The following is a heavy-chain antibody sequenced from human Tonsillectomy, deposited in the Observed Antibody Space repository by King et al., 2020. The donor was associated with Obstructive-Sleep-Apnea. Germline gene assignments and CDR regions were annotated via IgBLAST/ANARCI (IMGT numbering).Heavy chain of an antibody. D-gene: IGHD1-26*01. CDR1: GGSISSYY. CDR2: IYNSGST. V-gene: IGHV4-59*08. CDR3: ARFEGGVERRHYFDY. J-gene: IGHJ4*01. Sequence: VQLQESGPGLVKPSETLSLTCTVSGGSISSYYWNWIRQPPGKGLEWIGYIYNSGSTNYNPSLKSRVTISADTSKNQFSLKLSSVTAADTAVYYCARFEGGVERRHYFDYWGHGTLVTVSS.